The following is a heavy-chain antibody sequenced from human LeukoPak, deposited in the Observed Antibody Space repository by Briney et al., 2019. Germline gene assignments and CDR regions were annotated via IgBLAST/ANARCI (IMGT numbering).Heavy chain of an antibody. D-gene: IGHD6-13*01. CDR1: GFTFSSYT. CDR3: ARDSEQQQLDYYYYGMDV. V-gene: IGHV3-23*01. J-gene: IGHJ6*02. Sequence: PGGSLRLSCAASGFTFSSYTMSWVRQTPGKGLEWVSAIGGSGSDTSYTDSVKGRFTISRDNSKSTLYLQMNSLRAEDTAVYHCARDSEQQQLDYYYYGMDVWGQGTTVTVSS. CDR2: IGGSGSDT.